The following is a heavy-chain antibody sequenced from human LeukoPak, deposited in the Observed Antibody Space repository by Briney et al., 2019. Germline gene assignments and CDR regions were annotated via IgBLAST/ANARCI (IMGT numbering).Heavy chain of an antibody. CDR1: GFTFSDYE. V-gene: IGHV3-21*01. Sequence: MPGGSLRLSCAASGFTFSDYEINWVRQAPGKGLEWVSSISSSSSYIYYADSVKGRFTISRDNAKNSLYLQMNSLRAEDTAVYYCARDVIVKYQLLYPPSYYFDYWGQGTLVTVSS. CDR3: ARDVIVKYQLLYPPSYYFDY. J-gene: IGHJ4*02. D-gene: IGHD2-2*02. CDR2: ISSSSSYI.